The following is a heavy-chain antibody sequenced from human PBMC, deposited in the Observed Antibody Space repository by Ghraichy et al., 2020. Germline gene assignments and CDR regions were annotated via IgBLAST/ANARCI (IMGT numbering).Heavy chain of an antibody. D-gene: IGHD5-18*01. Sequence: GASLNISCSASGFTFSSYAMHWVRQAPGKGLEYVSAISSNGGSTYYADSVKGRFTISRDNSKNTLYLQMSSLRAEDTAVYYCVRRGYTYDVRLGTGAFDIWGQVTMVTVSS. J-gene: IGHJ3*02. V-gene: IGHV3-64D*06. CDR2: ISSNGGST. CDR1: GFTFSSYA. CDR3: VRRGYTYDVRLGTGAFDI.